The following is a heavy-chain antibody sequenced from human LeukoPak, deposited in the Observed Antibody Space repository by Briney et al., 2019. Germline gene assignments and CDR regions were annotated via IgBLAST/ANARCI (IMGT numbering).Heavy chain of an antibody. CDR1: GFTFSSYA. CDR3: ARGGCSSTSCYYFQH. D-gene: IGHD2-2*01. V-gene: IGHV3-30*04. J-gene: IGHJ1*01. CDR2: ISYDGSNK. Sequence: GRSLRLSCAASGFTFSSYAMHWVRQAPGKGLEWVAVISYDGSNKYYAESVKGRFTISRDNSKNTLYLQMNSLRAEDTAVYYCARGGCSSTSCYYFQHWGQGTLVTVSS.